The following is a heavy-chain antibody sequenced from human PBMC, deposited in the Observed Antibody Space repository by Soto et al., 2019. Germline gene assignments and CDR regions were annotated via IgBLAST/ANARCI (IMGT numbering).Heavy chain of an antibody. J-gene: IGHJ4*02. CDR3: ARASLLWFGESNNFDY. CDR1: GYTFTSYG. D-gene: IGHD3-10*01. V-gene: IGHV1-18*01. CDR2: ISAYNGNT. Sequence: QVQLVQSGAEVKKPGASVKVSCKASGYTFTSYGISWVRQAPGQGLEWMGWISAYNGNTNYAQKLQGRVTMTTDTFTXXAYMELRSLRSDDTAVYYCARASLLWFGESNNFDYWGQGTLVTVSS.